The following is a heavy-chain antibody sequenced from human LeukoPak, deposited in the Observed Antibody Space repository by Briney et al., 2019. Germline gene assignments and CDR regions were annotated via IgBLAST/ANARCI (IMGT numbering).Heavy chain of an antibody. V-gene: IGHV3-30*03. J-gene: IGHJ4*02. CDR1: GFTFSSYS. Sequence: GGSLRLPCAASGFTFSSYSMNWVRQAPGKGLEWVAVISYDGSNKYYADSVKGRFTISRDNSKNTLYLQMNSLRAEDTAVYYCARARLGYCSSTSCPADYWGQGTLVTVSS. CDR3: ARARLGYCSSTSCPADY. D-gene: IGHD2-2*01. CDR2: ISYDGSNK.